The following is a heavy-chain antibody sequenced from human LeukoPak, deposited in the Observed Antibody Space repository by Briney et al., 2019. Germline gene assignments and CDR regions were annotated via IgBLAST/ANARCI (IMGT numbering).Heavy chain of an antibody. CDR2: INPNSGGT. V-gene: IGHV1-2*02. D-gene: IGHD4-17*01. CDR3: ARESSTVTTYEPFDY. CDR1: GYTFTNYY. Sequence: ASVKVSCKASGYTFTNYYMHWVRQAPGQGLEWMGWINPNSGGTNYAQKFQGRVTMTRDTSISTAYMELSRLRSDDTAVYYCARESSTVTTYEPFDYWGQGTLVTVSS. J-gene: IGHJ4*02.